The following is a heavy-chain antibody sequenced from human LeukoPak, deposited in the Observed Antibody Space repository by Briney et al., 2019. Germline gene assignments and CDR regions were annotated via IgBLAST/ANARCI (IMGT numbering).Heavy chain of an antibody. CDR3: ARMEMDPAMVTNFFDY. CDR2: IHPSGGGT. D-gene: IGHD5-18*01. V-gene: IGHV1-46*01. J-gene: IGHJ4*02. Sequence: GASVKVSCKASGYTFTNNYMHWVRQAPGQGLEWMGVIHPSGGGTNQAPKFQGRVTMARDTSTATVFMELSSLTSEDTATYYCARMEMDPAMVTNFFDYWGRGTLVTVSS. CDR1: GYTFTNNY.